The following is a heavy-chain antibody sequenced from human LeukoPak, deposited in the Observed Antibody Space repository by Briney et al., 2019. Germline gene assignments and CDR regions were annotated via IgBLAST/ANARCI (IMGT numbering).Heavy chain of an antibody. D-gene: IGHD3-22*01. Sequence: PSETLSLTCTVSGGSISSSGYYWGWIRQPPGKGLEWIASIYYSGSTYYNPSLKSRVTISVDTSKNQFSLKLSSVTAADTAVYYCAWDYYYDSSGYYNWFDPWGQGTLVTVSS. V-gene: IGHV4-39*07. J-gene: IGHJ5*02. CDR1: GGSISSSGYY. CDR3: AWDYYYDSSGYYNWFDP. CDR2: IYYSGST.